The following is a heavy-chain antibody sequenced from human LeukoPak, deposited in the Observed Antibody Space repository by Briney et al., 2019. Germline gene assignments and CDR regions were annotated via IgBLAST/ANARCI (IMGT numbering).Heavy chain of an antibody. Sequence: GESLMISCKGSGYTFTNYWIGWVRQMPGKGLEWMGIIYPGDSDTTYSPSFQGQVTISADKSISTAYPQWSSLKASDTAMYYCARRERSGAWFFDLWGRGTLVTVSS. CDR3: ARRERSGAWFFDL. D-gene: IGHD5-12*01. CDR2: IYPGDSDT. J-gene: IGHJ2*01. CDR1: GYTFTNYW. V-gene: IGHV5-51*01.